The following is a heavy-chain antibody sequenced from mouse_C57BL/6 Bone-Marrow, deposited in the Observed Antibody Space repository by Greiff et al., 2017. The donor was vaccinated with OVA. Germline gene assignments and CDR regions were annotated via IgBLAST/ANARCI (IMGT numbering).Heavy chain of an antibody. V-gene: IGHV5-6*01. Sequence: EVKLVESGGDLVKPGGSLKLSCAASGFTFSSYGMSWVRQTPDKRLEWVATISSGGSYTYYPDSVTGRFTISRDNAKNTLYLQMSSLKSEDTAMYYCARLPYFDYWGQGTTLTVSS. CDR1: GFTFSSYG. CDR2: ISSGGSYT. CDR3: ARLPYFDY. J-gene: IGHJ2*01.